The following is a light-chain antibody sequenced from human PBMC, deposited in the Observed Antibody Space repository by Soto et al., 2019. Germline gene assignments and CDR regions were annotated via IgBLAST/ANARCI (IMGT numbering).Light chain of an antibody. CDR1: QSISTW. Sequence: DIQMTQSPSTLSASVGGRVTITCRASQSISTWLAWYQQKPGKAPKLLIYDAFYLERGVPSRFSGSGSGTEFTLTTSSLQPDDLATYYCQQYNSFWTFGQGTKV. V-gene: IGKV1-5*01. CDR3: QQYNSFWT. CDR2: DAF. J-gene: IGKJ1*01.